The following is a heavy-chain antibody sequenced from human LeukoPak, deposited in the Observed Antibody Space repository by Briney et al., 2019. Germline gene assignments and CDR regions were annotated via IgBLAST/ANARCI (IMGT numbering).Heavy chain of an antibody. V-gene: IGHV3-30-3*01. CDR3: ARDGSATEDNYYDSSGYYLLDY. CDR1: GFTFNNYT. Sequence: PGGSLRLSCAASGFTFNNYTMHWVRQAPGKGLEWVAVISFDGSNTYYADSVKGRFTISRDNAKNTLYLQMNSLRAEDTAVYYCARDGSATEDNYYDSSGYYLLDYWGQGTLVTVSS. CDR2: ISFDGSNT. J-gene: IGHJ4*02. D-gene: IGHD3-22*01.